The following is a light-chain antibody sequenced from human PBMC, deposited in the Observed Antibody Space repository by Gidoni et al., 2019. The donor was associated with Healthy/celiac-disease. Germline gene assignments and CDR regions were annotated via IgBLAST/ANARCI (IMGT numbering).Light chain of an antibody. J-gene: IGKJ5*01. Sequence: EIVLTQSPATLSLSPGERATLSCRASQSVSSYLAWYQQKPGQAPRLLIYDASNRATGSPARFSGSGSGTDFTLTISILEPEDFAVYYCQQRSNWPRGTFGQGTRLEIK. V-gene: IGKV3-11*01. CDR1: QSVSSY. CDR2: DAS. CDR3: QQRSNWPRGT.